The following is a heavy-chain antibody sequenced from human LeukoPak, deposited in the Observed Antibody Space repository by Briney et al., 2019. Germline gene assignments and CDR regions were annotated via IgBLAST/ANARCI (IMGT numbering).Heavy chain of an antibody. D-gene: IGHD6-19*01. Sequence: GRSLRLSCAASGFTFSSYGIHWVRLAPGKGLEWVAVISDDGTRKYYADSVQGRFTISRDNSRNTLYLQMNSLRAEDMAVYYCTRDPPSSGWSFDYWGQGTLVTVSS. V-gene: IGHV3-30*03. CDR1: GFTFSSYG. CDR3: TRDPPSSGWSFDY. CDR2: ISDDGTRK. J-gene: IGHJ4*02.